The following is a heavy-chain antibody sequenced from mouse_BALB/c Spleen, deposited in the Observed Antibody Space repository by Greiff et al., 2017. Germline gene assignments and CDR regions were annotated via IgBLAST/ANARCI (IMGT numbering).Heavy chain of an antibody. Sequence: VQLKESGAELVRSGASVKLSCTASGFNIKDYYMHWVKQRPEQGLEWIGWIDPENGDTEYAPKFQGKATMTADTSSNTAYLQLSSLTSEDTAVYYCNADYYGSSSLYAMDYWGQGTSVTVSA. CDR3: NADYYGSSSLYAMDY. J-gene: IGHJ4*01. CDR2: IDPENGDT. V-gene: IGHV14-4*02. D-gene: IGHD1-1*01. CDR1: GFNIKDYY.